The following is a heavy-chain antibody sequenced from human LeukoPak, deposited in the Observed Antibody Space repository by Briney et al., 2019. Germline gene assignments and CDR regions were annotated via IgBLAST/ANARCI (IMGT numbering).Heavy chain of an antibody. D-gene: IGHD3-22*01. J-gene: IGHJ4*02. Sequence: VASVKVSCKASGYTFTSYYMHWVRQAPGQGLEWMGIINPSGGSTSYAQKFQGRVTMTRDTSTSTVYMELSSLRSEDTAVYYCARGPSTYYYDSSGYCDYWGQGTLVTVSS. CDR3: ARGPSTYYYDSSGYCDY. CDR1: GYTFTSYY. V-gene: IGHV1-46*01. CDR2: INPSGGST.